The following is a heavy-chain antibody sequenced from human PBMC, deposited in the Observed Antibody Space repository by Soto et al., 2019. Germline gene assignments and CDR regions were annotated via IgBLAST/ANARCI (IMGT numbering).Heavy chain of an antibody. J-gene: IGHJ4*01. CDR3: ASFMDYDSSGYLSCLD. CDR2: ISGSGGST. CDR1: GFTFSSYA. Sequence: PGGSLRLSCAASGFTFSSYAMSWVRQAPGKGLEWVSAISGSGGSTYYADSVKGRFTISRDNSKNTLYLQMNSLRAEDTAVYYCASFMDYDSSGYLSCLDWGQGTLVTVSS. D-gene: IGHD3-22*01. V-gene: IGHV3-23*01.